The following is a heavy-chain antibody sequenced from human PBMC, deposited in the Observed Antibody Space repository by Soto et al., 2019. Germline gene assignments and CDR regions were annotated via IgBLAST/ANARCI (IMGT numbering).Heavy chain of an antibody. CDR3: ATVWDQWLLEIDY. CDR2: ISSESTKI. V-gene: IGHV3-21*01. Sequence: EVQLVESGGGLVKPGGSLRLSCAASGFTFSNYSMTWVRQAPGKGLEWVSAISSESTKISYADSVKGRFTISRDNAHSSVCLLMRSLRAEDSAVYYCATVWDQWLLEIDYWGQGSLVTVAS. J-gene: IGHJ4*02. D-gene: IGHD6-19*01. CDR1: GFTFSNYS.